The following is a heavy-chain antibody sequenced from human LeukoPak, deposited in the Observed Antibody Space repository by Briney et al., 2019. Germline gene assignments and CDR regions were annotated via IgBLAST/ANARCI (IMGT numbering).Heavy chain of an antibody. Sequence: ASVKVSCKASGYTFTSYGISWVRQAPGQGLEWMGWISAYNGNTNYAQKLQGRVTMTTDTSTSTAYMELRSLRSDDTAVYYCARLWFGEFYIDAFDIWGQGTMVTVSS. J-gene: IGHJ3*02. D-gene: IGHD3-10*01. CDR2: ISAYNGNT. CDR1: GYTFTSYG. V-gene: IGHV1-18*01. CDR3: ARLWFGEFYIDAFDI.